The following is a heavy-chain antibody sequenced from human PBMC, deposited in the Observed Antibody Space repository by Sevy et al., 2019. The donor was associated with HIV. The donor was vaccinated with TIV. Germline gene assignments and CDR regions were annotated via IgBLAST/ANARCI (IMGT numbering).Heavy chain of an antibody. Sequence: GGSLRLSCAASGFTFSSYSMNWVRQAPGKGLEWVSSISSSSSYIYYADSVKGRFTISRDNAKNSLYLQMNSLRAEDTAVYYCARGPPLGYCSSTSCSVFDYWGQGTLVTVSS. CDR3: ARGPPLGYCSSTSCSVFDY. CDR2: ISSSSSYI. J-gene: IGHJ4*02. CDR1: GFTFSSYS. V-gene: IGHV3-21*01. D-gene: IGHD2-2*01.